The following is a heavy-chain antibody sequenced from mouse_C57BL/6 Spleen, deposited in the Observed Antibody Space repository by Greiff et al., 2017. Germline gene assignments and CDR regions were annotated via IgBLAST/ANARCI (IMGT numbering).Heavy chain of an antibody. CDR1: GFNIKDDY. J-gene: IGHJ4*01. CDR3: TTLGLRRVGH. CDR2: IDPENGDT. D-gene: IGHD2-2*01. Sequence: VQLKESGAELVRPGASVKLSCTASGFNIKDDYMHWVKQRPEQGLEWIGWIDPENGDTEYASKFQGKATITADTSSNTAYLQLSSLTSEDTAVYYCTTLGLRRVGHWGQGTSVTVSS. V-gene: IGHV14-4*01.